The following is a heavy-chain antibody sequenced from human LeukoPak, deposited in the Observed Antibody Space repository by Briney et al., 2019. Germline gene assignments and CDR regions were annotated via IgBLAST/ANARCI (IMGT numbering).Heavy chain of an antibody. CDR1: SGSLSGYY. V-gene: IGHV4-34*01. Sequence: SETLSLTCAVYSGSLSGYYGSWIRQPPGKGLEWIGEINHSGSTNYNPSLKSRVSISVDTSKNQFSLKLSSVTAADTAVYYGARRVTIYYYMDVWGKGTTVTVSS. J-gene: IGHJ6*03. CDR3: ARRVTIYYYMDV. D-gene: IGHD5-18*01. CDR2: INHSGST.